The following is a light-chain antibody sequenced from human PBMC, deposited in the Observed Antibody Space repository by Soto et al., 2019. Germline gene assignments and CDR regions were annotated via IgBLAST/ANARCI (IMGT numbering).Light chain of an antibody. V-gene: IGKV1-39*02. CDR3: QQYDSYPT. CDR2: AAS. CDR1: QTIDTF. J-gene: IGKJ5*01. Sequence: DIQLTQSPSFLSASVGDRFTITCRASQTIDTFANWYQQKPGRAPKLLIFAASSLHSGVPSRFRGSGSGTDFTLTIYSVQPEDFATYYCQQYDSYPTFGQGTRLEIK.